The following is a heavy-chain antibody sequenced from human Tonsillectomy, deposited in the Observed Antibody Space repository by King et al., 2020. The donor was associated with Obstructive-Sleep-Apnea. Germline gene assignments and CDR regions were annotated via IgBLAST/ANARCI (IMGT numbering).Heavy chain of an antibody. Sequence: PLQESGPGLVKPSETLSLTCTVSGGSISSRSYYWGWIRQPPGKGLEWIGDIYHSGTTYYNPSLKSRVTISVDTSKSQFSLRLSSVTAADTAVYYCAREAYYDFWSGPQQDYWGQGTLVTVSS. CDR1: GGSISSRSYY. V-gene: IGHV4-39*07. CDR2: IYHSGTT. CDR3: AREAYYDFWSGPQQDY. J-gene: IGHJ4*02. D-gene: IGHD3-3*01.